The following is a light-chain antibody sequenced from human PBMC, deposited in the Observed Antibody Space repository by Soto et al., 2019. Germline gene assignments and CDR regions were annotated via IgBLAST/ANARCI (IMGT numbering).Light chain of an antibody. V-gene: IGKV1-33*01. CDR2: GAS. J-gene: IGKJ4*01. CDR1: QDITNY. CDR3: QQYDNLPLT. Sequence: DIPMTQSPSSLSASVGDRVTITCQASQDITNYLSWYQQKPGKAPKLLIYGASNLKTGVPSRFSGSGSGTDFTFTISSLQPEDFATYYCQQYDNLPLTFGGGTKMEIK.